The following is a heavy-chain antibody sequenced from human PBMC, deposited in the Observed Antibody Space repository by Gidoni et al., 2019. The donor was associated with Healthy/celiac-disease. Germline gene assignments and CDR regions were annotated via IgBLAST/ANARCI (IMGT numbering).Heavy chain of an antibody. V-gene: IGHV2-5*02. D-gene: IGHD3-10*01. CDR1: GFSLSTSGVG. Sequence: QITLKESGPTLVKPTQTLTRTCTFSGFSLSTSGVGVGWIRQPPGKALEWLALIYWDDDKRYSPSLKSRLTITKDTSKNQVVLTMPNMDPVDTATYYCAHNSVSWWGYYYGSGMYNWFDPWGQGTLVTVSS. J-gene: IGHJ5*02. CDR2: IYWDDDK. CDR3: AHNSVSWWGYYYGSGMYNWFDP.